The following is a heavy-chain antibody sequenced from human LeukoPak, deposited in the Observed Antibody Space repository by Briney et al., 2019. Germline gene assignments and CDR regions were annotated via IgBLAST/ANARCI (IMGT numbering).Heavy chain of an antibody. D-gene: IGHD3-3*01. CDR1: GFTFTGHT. J-gene: IGHJ4*02. V-gene: IGHV3-23*01. CDR2: IGGRDDRT. CDR3: AKDPNPFYDFWSGYK. Sequence: PGGSLRLSCAASGFTFTGHTMTWLRQAPGKGLEWVSIIGGRDDRTYYADSVKGRFAIFRDNSKNILYLQMKSLSTDDTAVYYCAKDPNPFYDFWSGYKWGQGTLVTVSS.